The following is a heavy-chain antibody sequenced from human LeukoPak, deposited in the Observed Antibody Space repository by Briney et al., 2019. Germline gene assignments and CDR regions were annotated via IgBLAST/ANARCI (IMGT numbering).Heavy chain of an antibody. CDR1: GGSISRGDYY. V-gene: IGHV4-30-4*01. CDR2: IYYSGST. J-gene: IGHJ4*02. CDR3: ARDAVDTAMAPDFEY. Sequence: SETLSLTCTVSGGSISRGDYYWSWIRQPPGKGLEWIGYIYYSGSTYYNPSLKSRVTISVDTSKNQFSLKLSSVTAADTAVYYCARDAVDTAMAPDFEYWGQGTLVTVSS. D-gene: IGHD5-18*01.